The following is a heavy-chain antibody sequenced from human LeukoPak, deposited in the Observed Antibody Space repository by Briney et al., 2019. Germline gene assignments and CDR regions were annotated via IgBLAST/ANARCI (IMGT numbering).Heavy chain of an antibody. CDR3: ARGSGYSGANY. CDR1: GGSFSGYY. Sequence: PSETLSLTCAVYGGSFSGYYWSWIRQPPGKGLEWIGEINHSGSTNYNPSLKRRVTISADTSKNQFSLKLCSVTAADTAVYFCARGSGYSGANYWGQGTLVTVSS. J-gene: IGHJ4*02. CDR2: INHSGST. V-gene: IGHV4-34*01. D-gene: IGHD2-15*01.